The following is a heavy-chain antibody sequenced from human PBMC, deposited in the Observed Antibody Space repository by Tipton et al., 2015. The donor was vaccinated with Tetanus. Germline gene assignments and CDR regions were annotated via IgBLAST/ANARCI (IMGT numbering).Heavy chain of an antibody. J-gene: IGHJ6*02. CDR1: GFTVSSNY. V-gene: IGHV3-53*01. CDR2: IYSGGNT. CDR3: AKQGWQGYYYGMDV. D-gene: IGHD5-24*01. Sequence: SLRLSCAASGFTVSSNYMTWVRQAPGKGLEWVSLIYSGGNTYYADSVKGRFTISRDNSKNTLYLQMNSLRAGDTAVYYCAKQGWQGYYYGMDVWGQGTTVTVSS.